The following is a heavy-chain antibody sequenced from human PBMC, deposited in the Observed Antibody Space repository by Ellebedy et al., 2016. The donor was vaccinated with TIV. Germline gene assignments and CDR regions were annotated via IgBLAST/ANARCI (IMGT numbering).Heavy chain of an antibody. J-gene: IGHJ6*02. CDR3: ASGYTYGYLTMDV. V-gene: IGHV3-74*01. D-gene: IGHD5-18*01. Sequence: GESLKISCAASGFTFSSYWMHWVRQAPGKGLVWVSGINSDGSSTTYADSVKGRLTISRDNAKNTLYLQMNSLRAEDTAVYYCASGYTYGYLTMDVWGQGTTVTVSS. CDR1: GFTFSSYW. CDR2: INSDGSST.